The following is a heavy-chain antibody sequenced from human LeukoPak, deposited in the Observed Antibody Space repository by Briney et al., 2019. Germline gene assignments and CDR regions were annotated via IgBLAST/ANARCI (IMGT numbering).Heavy chain of an antibody. V-gene: IGHV4-34*01. CDR1: GGSFSGYY. CDR2: INHSGST. Sequence: SETLSLTCAVYGGSFSGYYWSWIRQPPGKGLEWIGEINHSGSTNYNPSLKSRVTISVDTSKNQFSLKLSSVTAADTAVYYCARMRGITMIVVVTQIAYFDYWGQRTLVTVSS. CDR3: ARMRGITMIVVVTQIAYFDY. D-gene: IGHD3-22*01. J-gene: IGHJ4*02.